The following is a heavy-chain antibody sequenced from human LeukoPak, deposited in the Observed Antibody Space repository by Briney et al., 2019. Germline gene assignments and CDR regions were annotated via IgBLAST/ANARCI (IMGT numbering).Heavy chain of an antibody. D-gene: IGHD6-19*01. Sequence: ASVKVSCKASGYTFISYGISWVRQAPGQGLEWMGWISAYNGNTNYAQKLQGRVTMTTDTSTNTAYMELRSLRSDDTAVYYCARDVTVAGTFGYWGQGTLVTVSS. V-gene: IGHV1-18*01. CDR1: GYTFISYG. CDR2: ISAYNGNT. CDR3: ARDVTVAGTFGY. J-gene: IGHJ4*02.